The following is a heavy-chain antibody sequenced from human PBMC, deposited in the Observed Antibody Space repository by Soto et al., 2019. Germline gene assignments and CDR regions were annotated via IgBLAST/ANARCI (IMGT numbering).Heavy chain of an antibody. V-gene: IGHV3-13*01. J-gene: IGHJ3*01. Sequence: PGGSLRLSCAASGFTFSSYDMHWVRQATGKGLEWVSAIGTAGDTYYPDSVKGRFTISRDNAKNSLYLQMNSLRAEDTAVYYCARDQLYYNDISGRPLNAFDVWGQGTMVTVSS. CDR2: IGTAGDT. CDR1: GFTFSSYD. CDR3: ARDQLYYNDISGRPLNAFDV. D-gene: IGHD3-22*01.